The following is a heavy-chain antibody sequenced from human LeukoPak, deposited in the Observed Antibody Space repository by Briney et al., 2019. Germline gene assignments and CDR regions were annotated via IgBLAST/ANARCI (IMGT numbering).Heavy chain of an antibody. CDR1: GYTFTGYY. D-gene: IGHD6-6*01. V-gene: IGHV1-2*04. J-gene: IGHJ5*02. CDR3: ARAGIAARPLGGYWFDP. Sequence: ASVTVSFTASGYTFTGYYMHWVRQAPGQGLEWMGWINPNSGGTNYAQKFQGWVTMTRDTSISTAYMELSRLRSDDTAVYYCARAGIAARPLGGYWFDPWGQGTLVTASS. CDR2: INPNSGGT.